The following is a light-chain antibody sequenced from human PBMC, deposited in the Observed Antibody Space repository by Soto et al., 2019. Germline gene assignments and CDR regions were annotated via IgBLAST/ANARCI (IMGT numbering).Light chain of an antibody. CDR3: QAYDSSLSGSV. CDR1: SSNIGAVYD. CDR2: GNT. V-gene: IGLV1-40*01. J-gene: IGLJ3*02. Sequence: QSVLTQPPSVSGAPGQRVTISCTGSSSNIGAVYDVHWYQQLPGTAPKLLIYGNTNRPSGVPDRFSGSQSCTSASLAITGLQAEDEADYFCQAYDSSLSGSVFGGGTKLTVL.